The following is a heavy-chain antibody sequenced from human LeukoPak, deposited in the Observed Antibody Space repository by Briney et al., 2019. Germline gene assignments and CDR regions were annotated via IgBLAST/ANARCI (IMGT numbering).Heavy chain of an antibody. CDR2: IYYSGST. J-gene: IGHJ6*03. CDR1: GGSISSSSY. CDR3: ARDLSSASYTYYYYYMDV. V-gene: IGHV4-39*07. D-gene: IGHD1-26*01. Sequence: PSETLSLTCTVSGGSISSSSYWGWIRQPPGKGLEWIGSIYYSGSTYYNPSLKSRVSISVHTSKNQFSLKLTSATAADTAVYYCARDLSSASYTYYYYYMDVWGKGTTVTVSS.